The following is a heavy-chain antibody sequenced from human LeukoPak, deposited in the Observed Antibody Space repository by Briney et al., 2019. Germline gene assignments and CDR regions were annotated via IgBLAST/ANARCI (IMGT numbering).Heavy chain of an antibody. V-gene: IGHV4-4*07. CDR1: GGSISSYY. Sequence: SETLSLTCTVSGGSISSYYWSWIRQPAGKGLEWIGRIYTSGSTNYNPSLKSRVTMSVDTSKNQFSLKLSSVTAADTAVYYCASDKYSYGPFSHYYYMDVWGKGTTVTVSS. J-gene: IGHJ6*03. CDR2: IYTSGST. D-gene: IGHD5-18*01. CDR3: ASDKYSYGPFSHYYYMDV.